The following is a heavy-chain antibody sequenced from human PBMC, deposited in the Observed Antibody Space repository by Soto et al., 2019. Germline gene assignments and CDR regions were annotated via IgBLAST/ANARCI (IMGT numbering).Heavy chain of an antibody. CDR2: INHSGST. CDR1: GVSFSGYY. CDR3: ARRSTYYYVSSGYYHNWFDP. J-gene: IGHJ5*02. V-gene: IGHV4-34*01. Sequence: WETLSLTCAVYGVSFSGYYWSWIRQAPGKGLEWIGEINHSGSTNYNPSLKSRVTISVDTSKNQFSLKLSSVTAADTAVYYCARRSTYYYVSSGYYHNWFDPWGQGTLRSVSS. D-gene: IGHD3-22*01.